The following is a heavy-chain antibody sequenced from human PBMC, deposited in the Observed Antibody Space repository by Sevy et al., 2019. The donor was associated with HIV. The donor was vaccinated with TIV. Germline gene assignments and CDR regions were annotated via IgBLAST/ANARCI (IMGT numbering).Heavy chain of an antibody. CDR3: ARMGGYCSSSACYQYYFDY. CDR1: GFTFSRYW. CDR2: IKQDGSEK. Sequence: GSLRLSCTASGFTFSRYWMSWVRQAPGRGLEWVANIKQDGSEKYYVDSVKGRFTISRDNAKNSLYLQMNSLRVEEMAVYYCARMGGYCSSSACYQYYFDYWGQGSLVTVSS. V-gene: IGHV3-7*01. D-gene: IGHD2-2*01. J-gene: IGHJ4*02.